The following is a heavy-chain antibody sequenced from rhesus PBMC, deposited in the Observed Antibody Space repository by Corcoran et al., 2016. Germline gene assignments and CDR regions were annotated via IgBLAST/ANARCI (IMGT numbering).Heavy chain of an antibody. V-gene: IGHV4S11*01. Sequence: QVQLQESGPGLVKPLETLSLTCAVSGGSISSNYWIWIRQAPGKGLEWIGYIYGSGSSTNYNPSLKSRVTLSVDTSKNQLSLKLSSVTAADTAVYYCARHGYSGSYYGYWGQGVLVTVSS. CDR1: GGSISSNY. CDR2: IYGSGSST. CDR3: ARHGYSGSYYGY. J-gene: IGHJ4*01. D-gene: IGHD3-16*01.